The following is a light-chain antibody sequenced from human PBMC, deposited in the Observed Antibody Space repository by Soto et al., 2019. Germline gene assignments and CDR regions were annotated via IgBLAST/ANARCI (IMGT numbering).Light chain of an antibody. J-gene: IGKJ2*01. CDR3: LQHDAYPFT. Sequence: DIQMTQSPSAMSASVGDRVTITCRASQGISNYLAWFQQKPGQGPKRLIYGPSNLQSGVPPRFSGSGSETEFTLTITNLQPEDIATYYCLQHDAYPFTFGQGTKLEIK. CDR1: QGISNY. CDR2: GPS. V-gene: IGKV1-17*03.